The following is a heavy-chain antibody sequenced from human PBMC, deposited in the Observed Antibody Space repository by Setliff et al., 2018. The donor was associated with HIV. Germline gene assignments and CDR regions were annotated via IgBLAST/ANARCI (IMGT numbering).Heavy chain of an antibody. V-gene: IGHV3-30*04. Sequence: PGGSLRLSCAASGFSFSDYAMHWVRHTPGKGLEWLAVLSFDEGHMLYADSAKGRFTISRDNPRNTVYLQMNSLRAEDMAIYYCAREDSSWYGSLDYWGQGTPVTVSS. CDR3: AREDSSWYGSLDY. CDR2: LSFDEGHM. D-gene: IGHD6-13*01. CDR1: GFSFSDYA. J-gene: IGHJ4*02.